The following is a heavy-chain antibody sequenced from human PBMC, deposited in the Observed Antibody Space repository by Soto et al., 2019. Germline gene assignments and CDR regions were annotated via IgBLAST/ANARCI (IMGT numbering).Heavy chain of an antibody. CDR2: IYWDDER. CDR3: VRRTTAFDY. V-gene: IGHV2-5*02. D-gene: IGHD1-1*01. CDR1: GFSLSTSGVG. Sequence: QITLKESGPTLVKPTQTLTLTCTFSGFSLSTSGVGVGWIRQPPGRAPDWLALIYWDDERRYSPSLNNRLTITKDTSKNQVVLTMTNMDPVDTATYYCVRRTTAFDYGGQGTLVTVSS. J-gene: IGHJ4*02.